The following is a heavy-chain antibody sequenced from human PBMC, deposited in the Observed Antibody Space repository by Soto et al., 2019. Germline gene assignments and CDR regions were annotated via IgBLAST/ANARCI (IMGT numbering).Heavy chain of an antibody. V-gene: IGHV3-30*03. CDR1: GFTFSSHG. Sequence: GGSLRLSCAASGFTFSSHGMHWVRQAPGKGLEWVAVISYDGSNKYYADSVKGRFTISRDNSKNTLYLQMNSLRAEDTAVYYCARVDDSSGSNWFDPWGQGTLVTVSS. J-gene: IGHJ5*02. D-gene: IGHD3-22*01. CDR2: ISYDGSNK. CDR3: ARVDDSSGSNWFDP.